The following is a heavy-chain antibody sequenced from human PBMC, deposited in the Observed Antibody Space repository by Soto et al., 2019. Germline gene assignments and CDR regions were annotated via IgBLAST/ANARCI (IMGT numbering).Heavy chain of an antibody. CDR2: IRYDGSNK. J-gene: IGHJ4*02. CDR1: GFTFSSYG. CDR3: ARVSSYYDCSGYYRSEFDY. V-gene: IGHV3-33*01. D-gene: IGHD3-22*01. Sequence: QVQLVESGGGVVQPGRSLRLSCAASGFTFSSYGMHWVRQAPGKGLEWVAVIRYDGSNKYYADSVKGRFTISRDNSKNTLYLQLNSLRAEDTAVYYCARVSSYYDCSGYYRSEFDYWGQGTLVTVSS.